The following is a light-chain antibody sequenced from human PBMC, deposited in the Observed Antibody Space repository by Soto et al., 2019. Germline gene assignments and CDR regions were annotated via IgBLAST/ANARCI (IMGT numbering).Light chain of an antibody. CDR2: DSS. Sequence: EIVLTQSPATLSLSPGERATLSCRASQSVSSYLAWYQQKPGQTPRLLIYDSSNKATGITARFSGSGSGTDFTLTISSLEPEDFAVYYCQQRNNWPPLTFDGGTKVEIK. V-gene: IGKV3-11*01. CDR1: QSVSSY. CDR3: QQRNNWPPLT. J-gene: IGKJ4*01.